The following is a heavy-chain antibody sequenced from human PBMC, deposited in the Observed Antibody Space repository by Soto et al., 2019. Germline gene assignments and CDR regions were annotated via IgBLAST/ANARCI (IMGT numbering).Heavy chain of an antibody. CDR3: ARDPVNCGGDCYTFDL. CDR2: IIPIFGTA. Sequence: QVQLVQSGAEVKKPGSSVKVSCKASGGTFSSYAISWVRQAPGQGLEWMGGIIPIFGTANYAQKFQGRVTITADESTSTAYMELSSLRSEDTAVYYCARDPVNCGGDCYTFDLWGRGTMVTVSS. J-gene: IGHJ2*01. V-gene: IGHV1-69*12. D-gene: IGHD2-21*02. CDR1: GGTFSSYA.